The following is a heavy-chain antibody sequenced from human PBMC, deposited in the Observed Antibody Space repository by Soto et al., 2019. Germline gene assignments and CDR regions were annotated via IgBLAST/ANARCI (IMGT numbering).Heavy chain of an antibody. D-gene: IGHD3-10*01. CDR3: ARDGYDGSGSPYPAY. V-gene: IGHV4-59*01. J-gene: IGHJ4*02. CDR1: GGSMSEYF. Sequence: SETLSLTCSVSGGSMSEYFWSWIRQSPGKGLEWIGYIYYLGSTDYNPSLKSRVTISVDTSKRQFSLRLTSVTAADTAVYYCARDGYDGSGSPYPAYWGPGTQVTVSS. CDR2: IYYLGST.